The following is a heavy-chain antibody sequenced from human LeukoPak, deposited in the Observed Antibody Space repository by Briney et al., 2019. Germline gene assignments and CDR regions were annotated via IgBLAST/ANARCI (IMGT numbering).Heavy chain of an antibody. CDR1: GFRFSGHY. D-gene: IGHD1-26*01. CDR3: AREARATPDS. CDR2: ITNSGDFV. Sequence: GGSLRLSCAASGFRFSGHYMSWIRQAPGKGLEWISYITNSGDFVNYADSVKGRFTISRDNAKNSLYLQMNSLRAEDTAVYYGAREARATPDSWGQGTVVTVSS. V-gene: IGHV3-11*01. J-gene: IGHJ5*01.